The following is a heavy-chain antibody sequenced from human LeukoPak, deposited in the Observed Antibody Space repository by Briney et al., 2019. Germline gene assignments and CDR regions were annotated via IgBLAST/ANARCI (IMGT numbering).Heavy chain of an antibody. CDR2: IYYSGST. J-gene: IGHJ6*02. CDR3: ARDPHPVGSSYYGMDV. CDR1: GGSISSGDYY. Sequence: SETLSLTCTVSGGSISSGDYYWSWIRQPPGKGLEWIGYIYYSGSTYYNPSLKSRVTISVDTSKNQFSLKLSSVTAADTAVYYCARDPHPVGSSYYGMDVWGQGTTVTVSS. D-gene: IGHD1-26*01. V-gene: IGHV4-30-4*01.